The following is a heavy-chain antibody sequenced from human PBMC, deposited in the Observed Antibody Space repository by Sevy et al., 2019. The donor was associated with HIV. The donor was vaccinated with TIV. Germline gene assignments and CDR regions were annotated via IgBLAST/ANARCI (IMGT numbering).Heavy chain of an antibody. J-gene: IGHJ4*02. D-gene: IGHD3-22*01. CDR2: IFSDANIK. CDR1: GFTFSNYG. V-gene: IGHV3-33*06. CDR3: AKESPGYNYDSSGSLDY. Sequence: GGSLRLSCAASGFTFSNYGMHWVRQAPGKGLEWVGAIFSDANIKYYVDSVKGRFAISRDNSKNTVYLQMNSLRAEDTAVYYCAKESPGYNYDSSGSLDYWGQGTLVTVSS.